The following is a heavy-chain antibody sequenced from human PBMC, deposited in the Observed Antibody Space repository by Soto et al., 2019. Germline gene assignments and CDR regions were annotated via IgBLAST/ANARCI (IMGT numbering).Heavy chain of an antibody. CDR2: IYYSGST. V-gene: IGHV4-31*03. J-gene: IGHJ6*03. CDR3: ARGHCSGGSCYYYYMDV. CDR1: GGSISSGGYY. Sequence: PSETLSLTCTVSGGSISSGGYYWSWIRQHPGKGLEWIGYIYYSGSTYYNPSLKSRVTISVDTSKNQFSLKLSSVTAADTAVYYCARGHCSGGSCYYYYMDVWGKGTTVTVPS. D-gene: IGHD2-15*01.